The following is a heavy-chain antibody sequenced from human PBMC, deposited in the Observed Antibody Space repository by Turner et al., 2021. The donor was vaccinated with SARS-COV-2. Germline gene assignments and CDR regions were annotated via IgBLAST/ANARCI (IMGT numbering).Heavy chain of an antibody. D-gene: IGHD6-13*01. CDR1: GGSISSYY. CDR2: SDTSGST. CDR3: VGDWRSSSWYFGFDP. V-gene: IGHV4-4*07. Sequence: QVQLQESGPGLVKPSETLSIPCTASGGSISSYYLSWIRQPAGKGLEWIGHSDTSGSTNYNPSLKSRVTMSVDTSKNQFSLKLSSVTASDTALYYCVGDWRSSSWYFGFDPWGQGTLVTVSS. J-gene: IGHJ5*02.